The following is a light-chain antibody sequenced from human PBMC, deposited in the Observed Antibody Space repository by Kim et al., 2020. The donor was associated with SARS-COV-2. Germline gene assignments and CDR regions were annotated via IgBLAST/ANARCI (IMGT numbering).Light chain of an antibody. V-gene: IGKV1-5*01. CDR1: QSISNW. CDR2: DAS. CDR3: QQYNSYSPT. Sequence: GDRVTITCRARQSISNWLAWYQQKPGEAPKLLIYDASSLESGVPSRFGGSGSGTEFTLTISSLQPDDLATYYCQQYNSYSPTFGQGTKLEI. J-gene: IGKJ2*01.